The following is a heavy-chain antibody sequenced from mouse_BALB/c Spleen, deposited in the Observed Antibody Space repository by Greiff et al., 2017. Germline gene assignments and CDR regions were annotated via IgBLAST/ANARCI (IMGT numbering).Heavy chain of an antibody. J-gene: IGHJ2*01. CDR2: ISSGSSTI. Sequence: EVKLVESGGGLVQPGGSRKLSCAASGFTFSSFGMHWVRQAPEKGLEWVAYISSGSSTIYYADTVKGRFTISRDNPKNTLFLQMTSLRSEDTAMYYCARWRDYYFDYWGQGTTLTVSS. CDR3: ARWRDYYFDY. V-gene: IGHV5-17*02. CDR1: GFTFSSFG.